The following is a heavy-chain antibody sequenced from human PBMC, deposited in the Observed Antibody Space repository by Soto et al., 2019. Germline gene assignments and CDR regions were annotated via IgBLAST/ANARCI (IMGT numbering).Heavy chain of an antibody. J-gene: IGHJ5*02. D-gene: IGHD6-13*01. CDR2: MNPNSGNT. CDR3: ARSKQVGMAAPEGFDP. Sequence: GASVKVSCKASGYTFTSYDISWVRQATGQGLEWMGWMNPNSGNTGYAQKFQGRVTMTRNTSISTAYMELSSLRSEDTAVYYCARSKQVGMAAPEGFDPWGQGTLVTVSS. V-gene: IGHV1-8*01. CDR1: GYTFTSYD.